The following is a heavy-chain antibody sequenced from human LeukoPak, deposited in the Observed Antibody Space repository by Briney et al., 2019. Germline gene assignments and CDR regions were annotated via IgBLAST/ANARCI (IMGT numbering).Heavy chain of an antibody. CDR1: GGSISSGGYY. J-gene: IGHJ4*02. CDR2: IYYSGST. D-gene: IGHD2-2*01. Sequence: SETLSLTCTVSGGSISSGGYYWSWIRQHPGKGLEWIGYIYYSGSTYYNPSLKSRVTISVDTSKNQFSLKLSSVTAADTAVYYCARSSRSDIVVVPAAMSGRGLDYWGQGTLVTVSS. V-gene: IGHV4-31*03. CDR3: ARSSRSDIVVVPAAMSGRGLDY.